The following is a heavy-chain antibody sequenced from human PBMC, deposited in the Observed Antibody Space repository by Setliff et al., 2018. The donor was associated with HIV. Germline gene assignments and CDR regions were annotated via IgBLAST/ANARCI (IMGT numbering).Heavy chain of an antibody. CDR3: ARLSGLYYYDTSGYYYGHYFDY. Sequence: GESLKISCKGYGYSFTNYWIGWVRQMPGKGLEWMGIIYPGDSDTRYSPSFQGQVTISADKYISTAYPQWSSLKASDTAMYYCARLSGLYYYDTSGYYYGHYFDYWGQGTLVTVSS. D-gene: IGHD3-22*01. CDR1: GYSFTNYW. V-gene: IGHV5-51*01. J-gene: IGHJ4*02. CDR2: IYPGDSDT.